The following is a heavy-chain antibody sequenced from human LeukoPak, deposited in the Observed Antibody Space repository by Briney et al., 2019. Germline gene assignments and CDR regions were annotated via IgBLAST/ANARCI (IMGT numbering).Heavy chain of an antibody. V-gene: IGHV1-2*02. J-gene: IGHJ4*02. CDR2: INPNSGGT. Sequence: ASVKVSCKASGYTFTSYYMHWVRQAPGQGLEWMGWINPNSGGTNYAQKFQGRVTMTRDTSISTAYMELSRLRSDDTAVYYCVFRSINRIAARTGGDYWGQGTLVTVSS. CDR1: GYTFTSYY. D-gene: IGHD6-6*01. CDR3: VFRSINRIAARTGGDY.